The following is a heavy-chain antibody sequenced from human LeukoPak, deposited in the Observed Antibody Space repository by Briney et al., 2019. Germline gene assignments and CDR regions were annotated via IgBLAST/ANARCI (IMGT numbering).Heavy chain of an antibody. D-gene: IGHD3-22*01. J-gene: IGHJ4*02. Sequence: ASVKVSCKASGYTFTGYYMHWVRQAPGQGLEWMGRINPNSGGTNYAQKFQGRVTMTRDTSISTAYMELSRLRSDDTAVYYCARGRDYYDSSGAQDYWGQGTLVTVSS. CDR2: INPNSGGT. CDR3: ARGRDYYDSSGAQDY. CDR1: GYTFTGYY. V-gene: IGHV1-2*02.